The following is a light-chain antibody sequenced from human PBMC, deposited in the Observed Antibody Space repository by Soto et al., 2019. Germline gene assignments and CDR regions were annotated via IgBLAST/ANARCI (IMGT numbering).Light chain of an antibody. J-gene: IGKJ1*01. V-gene: IGKV3-15*01. Sequence: EVVMTQSPATLSVSPGERATLSCRASQNVNANLAWYQQKPGQYPRLLIHGASTRATGIPARFSGSGFGTEFILTISSLQSEDFAVYYCQQYNTWLWTFGQGTKVEGK. CDR3: QQYNTWLWT. CDR2: GAS. CDR1: QNVNAN.